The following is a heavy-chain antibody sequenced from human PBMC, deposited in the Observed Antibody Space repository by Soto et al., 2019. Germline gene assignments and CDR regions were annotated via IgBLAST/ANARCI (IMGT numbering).Heavy chain of an antibody. CDR2: IYYSGST. CDR1: GGSISSSSYY. D-gene: IGHD3-3*01. Sequence: KSSETLSLTCTVSGGSISSSSYYWGWIRQPPGKGLEWIGSIYYSGSTYYNPSLKSRVTISVDTSKNQFSLKLSSVTAADTAVYYCARHPTRGGTRYYDFWSGYYTGPNFDYWGQGTLVTVSS. V-gene: IGHV4-39*01. CDR3: ARHPTRGGTRYYDFWSGYYTGPNFDY. J-gene: IGHJ4*02.